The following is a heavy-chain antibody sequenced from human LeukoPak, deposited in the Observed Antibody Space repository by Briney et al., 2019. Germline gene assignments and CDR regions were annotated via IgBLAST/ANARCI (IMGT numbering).Heavy chain of an antibody. J-gene: IGHJ6*03. CDR3: AREGDGYGYYYYYMDV. D-gene: IGHD5-24*01. CDR1: SGSISSYY. V-gene: IGHV4-4*07. Sequence: SETLSPTCTVSSGSISSYYWSWIRQPAGKGLEWIGRIYTSGSTNYNPSLKSRVTMSVDTSKNQFSLKLSSVTAADTAVYYCAREGDGYGYYYYYMDVWGKGTTVTVSS. CDR2: IYTSGST.